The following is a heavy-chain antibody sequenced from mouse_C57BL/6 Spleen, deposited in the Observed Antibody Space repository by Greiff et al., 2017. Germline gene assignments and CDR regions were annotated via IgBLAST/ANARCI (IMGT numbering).Heavy chain of an antibody. CDR1: GYTFTSYG. CDR3: AMDYGSSYPWFAY. J-gene: IGHJ3*01. Sequence: VQLQQSGAELARPGASVKLSCKASGYTFTSYGISWVKQRTGQGLEWIGEISPRSGNTYYNEQFKGKATLTADKSSSTAYMELRSLTSEDSAVYFCAMDYGSSYPWFAYWGQGTLVTVSA. CDR2: ISPRSGNT. V-gene: IGHV1-81*01. D-gene: IGHD1-1*01.